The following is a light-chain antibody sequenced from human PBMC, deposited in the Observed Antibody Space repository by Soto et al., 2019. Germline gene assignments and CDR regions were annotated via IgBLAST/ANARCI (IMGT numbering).Light chain of an antibody. CDR2: EAS. Sequence: QSALTQPASVSGSPGQSITISCTGTTIDVGGHNYVSWYQQHPGKVPKLIIYEASNRPSGVSNRFSGSKSGNTASLTISGLQAEDEADFYCSSYTTINTWVFGGGTKVTVL. V-gene: IGLV2-14*01. CDR1: TIDVGGHNY. J-gene: IGLJ3*02. CDR3: SSYTTINTWV.